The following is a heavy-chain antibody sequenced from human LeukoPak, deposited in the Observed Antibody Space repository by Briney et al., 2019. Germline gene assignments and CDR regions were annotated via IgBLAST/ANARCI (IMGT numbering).Heavy chain of an antibody. CDR2: ISGSGGST. Sequence: GGSLRLSCIAAGFSFGDYAMSWFRQAPGKGLEWVSAISGSGGSTYYADSVKGRFTISRDNSKNTLYLQMNSLRAEDTAVYYCAKLGYSSGWFDYWGQGTLVTVSS. D-gene: IGHD6-19*01. CDR3: AKLGYSSGWFDY. V-gene: IGHV3-23*01. CDR1: GFSFGDYA. J-gene: IGHJ5*01.